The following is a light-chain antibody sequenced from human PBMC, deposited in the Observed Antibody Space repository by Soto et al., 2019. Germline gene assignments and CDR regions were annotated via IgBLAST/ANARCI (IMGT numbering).Light chain of an antibody. CDR3: QQSNNWPYT. J-gene: IGKJ2*01. V-gene: IGKV3-15*01. CDR2: GAS. Sequence: EIVMTHSPATLSVSPGDRATLSCRASQTVRDNLAWYQQKAGQAPRLLIYGASTRATGIPARFSGNGSGTEFTLPIDGLQSEDFALYFCQQSNNWPYTFGQGTKLEIK. CDR1: QTVRDN.